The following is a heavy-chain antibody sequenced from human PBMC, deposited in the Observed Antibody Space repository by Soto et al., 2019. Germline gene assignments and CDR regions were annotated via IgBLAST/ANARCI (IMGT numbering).Heavy chain of an antibody. CDR3: ARDLGSSWYPAYLQH. V-gene: IGHV3-48*01. CDR1: GITFSIYS. D-gene: IGHD6-13*01. Sequence: GGSLSLSCAASGITFSIYSMKWGRQAPGKGVEWASYISSSSTTTYYADSVNGRSTISRDNAKNSLYLQMNSLRAEDTAVYYCARDLGSSWYPAYLQHWGQGTLVTVSS. J-gene: IGHJ1*01. CDR2: ISSSSTTT.